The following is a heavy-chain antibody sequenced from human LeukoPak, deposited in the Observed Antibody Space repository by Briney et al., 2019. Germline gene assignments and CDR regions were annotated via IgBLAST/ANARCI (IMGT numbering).Heavy chain of an antibody. J-gene: IGHJ4*02. D-gene: IGHD5-24*01. V-gene: IGHV1-69*13. CDR1: GGTFSSYA. Sequence: ASVKVSCKASGGTFSSYAISWVRQAPGQGLEWMGGIIPIFGTANYAQKFQGRVTITADESTSTAYMELSSLRSEDTAVYYCARRPVEMATTFDYWGQGTLVTVSS. CDR3: ARRPVEMATTFDY. CDR2: IIPIFGTA.